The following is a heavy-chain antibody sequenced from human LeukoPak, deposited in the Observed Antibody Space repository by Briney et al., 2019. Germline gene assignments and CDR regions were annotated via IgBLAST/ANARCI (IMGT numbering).Heavy chain of an antibody. D-gene: IGHD1-14*01. CDR3: ARLGLDRRENHFDY. CDR2: IHYSGST. Sequence: SETLSLTCTVSGGSISSSGYYWGWIRQPPGKGLEWIGSIHYSGSTYYNPSLKSRVTISVDASKNQFSLKLTSVTAPDTALYYCARLGLDRRENHFDYWGQGTLVAVSS. J-gene: IGHJ4*02. V-gene: IGHV4-39*01. CDR1: GGSISSSGYY.